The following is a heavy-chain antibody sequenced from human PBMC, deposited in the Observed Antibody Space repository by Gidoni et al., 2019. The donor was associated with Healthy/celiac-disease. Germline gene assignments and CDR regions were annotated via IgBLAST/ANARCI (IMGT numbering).Heavy chain of an antibody. V-gene: IGHV3-30-3*01. CDR2: ISYDGSNK. Sequence: QVQLVESGGGVVQPGRSLRRSCAASGFTFSSYAMHWVRQAPAKGLEWVAVISYDGSNKYYADSVKGRFTISRDNSKNTLYLQMNSLRAEDTAVYYCARAAEWLRFYDYWGQGTLVTVSS. D-gene: IGHD5-12*01. CDR3: ARAAEWLRFYDY. CDR1: GFTFSSYA. J-gene: IGHJ4*02.